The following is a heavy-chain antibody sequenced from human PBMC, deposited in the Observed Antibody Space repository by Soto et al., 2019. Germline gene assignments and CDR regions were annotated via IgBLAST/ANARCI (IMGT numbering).Heavy chain of an antibody. Sequence: SETLSLTCTVSGFSISSYYWSWIRQPPGKGLEWIGYIYYSGRPNYNPSLKSRVTISVDTSKNQFSLKLSSVTAADTAVYYCTRVRITATARDGFDIWSQGTMVTVSS. CDR2: IYYSGRP. CDR1: GFSISSYY. CDR3: TRVRITATARDGFDI. J-gene: IGHJ3*02. V-gene: IGHV4-59*08. D-gene: IGHD1-20*01.